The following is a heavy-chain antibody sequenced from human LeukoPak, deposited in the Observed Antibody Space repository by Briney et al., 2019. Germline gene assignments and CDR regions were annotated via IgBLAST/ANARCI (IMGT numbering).Heavy chain of an antibody. CDR2: INHSGST. D-gene: IGHD6-6*01. CDR3: ARDAYSSSSGVDY. J-gene: IGHJ4*02. Sequence: SETLSLTCAVYGGSFSGYYWSWIRQPPGKGLEWIGEINHSGSTNYNPSLKSRVTISVDTSKNQFSLKLSSVTAADTAVYYCARDAYSSSSGVDYWGQGTLVTVSS. V-gene: IGHV4-34*01. CDR1: GGSFSGYY.